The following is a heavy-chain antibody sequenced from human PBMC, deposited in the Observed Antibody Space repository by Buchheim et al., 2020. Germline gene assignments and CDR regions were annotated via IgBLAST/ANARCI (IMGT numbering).Heavy chain of an antibody. CDR2: IKQDGSEK. D-gene: IGHD3-22*01. J-gene: IGHJ4*02. CDR1: GFTFSSYW. CDR3: ARDPGYDRSGYKDY. V-gene: IGHV3-7*01. Sequence: EVQLVESGGGLVQPGGSLRLSCAASGFTFSSYWMSWVRQAPGKGLEWVANIKQDGSEKYYVDSVKGRFTISSDNAKNSLYLQMNSLRAEGTAVYYCARDPGYDRSGYKDYWGQGTL.